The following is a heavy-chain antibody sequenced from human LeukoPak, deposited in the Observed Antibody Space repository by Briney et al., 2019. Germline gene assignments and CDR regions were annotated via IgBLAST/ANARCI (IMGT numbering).Heavy chain of an antibody. CDR2: ISSSSSYI. D-gene: IGHD3-22*01. CDR1: GFTFSSYS. Sequence: GGSLRLSCAASGFTFSSYSMNWVRQAPGKGLEWVSSISSSSSYIYYADSVKGRFTISRDNSKNTLYLQMNSLRAEDTAVYYCAKQSGYYYDSSLFDYWGQGTLVTVSS. V-gene: IGHV3-21*04. CDR3: AKQSGYYYDSSLFDY. J-gene: IGHJ4*02.